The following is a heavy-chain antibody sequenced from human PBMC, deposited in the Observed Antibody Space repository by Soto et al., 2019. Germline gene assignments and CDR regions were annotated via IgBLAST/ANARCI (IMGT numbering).Heavy chain of an antibody. CDR1: GFIFSDYA. CDR2: IRGSGTDT. V-gene: IGHV3-23*01. Sequence: EVQLLESGGGLVQPGGSLMLSCAASGFIFSDYALTWVRQAPGRGLQWVSSIRGSGTDTYYADSVKGRFIISRANSRNTLYLQMNSMRVDDTAVYYCGRPSIEASGTYWGQGTLVTVS. J-gene: IGHJ4*02. CDR3: GRPSIEASGTY. D-gene: IGHD6-13*01.